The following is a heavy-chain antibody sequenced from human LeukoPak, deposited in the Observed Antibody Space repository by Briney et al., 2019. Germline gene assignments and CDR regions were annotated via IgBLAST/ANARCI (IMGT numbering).Heavy chain of an antibody. Sequence: SETLSLTCTVTGGSITSSNWWSWVRQPPGKGLEWIGEIYHSGSTNYQPSLKSRVTMSVDKSKDQFSLKLTSVTAADTAVYYCVKRGNVANFDSWGQGILVTVSS. CDR3: VKRGNVANFDS. CDR1: GGSITSSNW. CDR2: IYHSGST. J-gene: IGHJ4*02. D-gene: IGHD5-12*01. V-gene: IGHV4-4*02.